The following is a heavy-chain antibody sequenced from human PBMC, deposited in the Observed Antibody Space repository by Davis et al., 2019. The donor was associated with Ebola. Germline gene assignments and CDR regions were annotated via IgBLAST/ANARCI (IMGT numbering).Heavy chain of an antibody. D-gene: IGHD3-3*01. J-gene: IGHJ5*02. CDR2: IDPSDSYT. CDR3: ARVLGSYYDFWSGSNWFDP. V-gene: IGHV5-10-1*01. CDR1: GYSFTSYW. Sequence: GESLKISCKGSGYSFTSYWISWVRQMPGKGLEWMGRIDPSDSYTNYSPSFQGHVTISADKSISTAYLQWSSLKASDTAMYYCARVLGSYYDFWSGSNWFDPWGQGTLVTVSS.